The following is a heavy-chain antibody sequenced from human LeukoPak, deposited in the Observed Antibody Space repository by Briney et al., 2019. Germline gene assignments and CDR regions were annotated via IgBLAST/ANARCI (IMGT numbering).Heavy chain of an antibody. CDR3: ARKLRDYYGSGSYYNEYYYYYYYMDV. V-gene: IGHV4-34*01. CDR1: GGSFSGYY. D-gene: IGHD3-10*01. CDR2: INHSGST. Sequence: SETLSLTCAVYGGSFSGYYWSWIRQPPGKGLEWIGEINHSGSTNYNPSLKSRVTISVDTSKNQFSLKLSSVTAADTAAYYCARKLRDYYGSGSYYNEYYYYYYYMDVWGKGTTVTV. J-gene: IGHJ6*03.